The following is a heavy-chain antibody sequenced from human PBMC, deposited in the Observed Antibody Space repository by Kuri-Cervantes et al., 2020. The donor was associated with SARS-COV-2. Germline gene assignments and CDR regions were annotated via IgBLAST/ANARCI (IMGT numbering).Heavy chain of an antibody. CDR1: GFSFSSYA. V-gene: IGHV3-23*01. J-gene: IGHJ4*02. CDR2: ISGSGDNT. CDR3: AQDVSQLGRACRY. Sequence: GGSLRLSCAASGFSFSSYAMSWVRQAPGKGLEWVSAISGSGDNTYYADSVKGRFTISRDNSQNTVYLQMNSLRGEDTALYYCAQDVSQLGRACRYWGQGTLVT. D-gene: IGHD6-6*01.